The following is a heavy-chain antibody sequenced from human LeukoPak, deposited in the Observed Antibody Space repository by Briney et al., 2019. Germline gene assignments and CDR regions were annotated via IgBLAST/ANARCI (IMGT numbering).Heavy chain of an antibody. CDR2: ISWHSGSI. J-gene: IGHJ3*02. V-gene: IGHV3-9*01. Sequence: GGSLRLSCAASGFTFDDYAMHWVRQAPGKGLEWVSGISWHSGSIGYADSVKGRFTIYRANAKNSLYLQMNRLRAEDTTLYYCAKDIRTGDQPDAFDIWGQGTMVTVSS. CDR3: AKDIRTGDQPDAFDI. D-gene: IGHD7-27*01. CDR1: GFTFDDYA.